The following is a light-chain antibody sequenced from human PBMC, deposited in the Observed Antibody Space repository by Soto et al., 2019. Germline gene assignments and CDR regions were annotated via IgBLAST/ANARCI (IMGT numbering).Light chain of an antibody. V-gene: IGKV3-20*01. J-gene: IGKJ1*01. CDR2: GAS. Sequence: EIVLTQSPGTLSLSPGERATLSCRASQSVNSNYLAWYQRKPGQAPRLLIYGASNRATDIPYRFSASGSGTDFTLTITGLEPEDFAVYYCQQYGSSPPTFGQGTKVEI. CDR3: QQYGSSPPT. CDR1: QSVNSNY.